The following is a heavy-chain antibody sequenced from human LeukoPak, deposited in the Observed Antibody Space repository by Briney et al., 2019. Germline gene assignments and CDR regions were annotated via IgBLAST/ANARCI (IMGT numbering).Heavy chain of an antibody. V-gene: IGHV3-23*01. CDR2: ISGSGGST. CDR3: AKDRVIVVVPAAPLDV. J-gene: IGHJ6*04. CDR1: GFTFKNYA. Sequence: GGSLRLSCAASGFTFKNYAMSWVRQAPGKGLEWVSAISGSGGSTYYADSVKGRFTISRDNSKNTLYLQMNSLRAEDTAVYYCAKDRVIVVVPAAPLDVWGKGTTVTVSS. D-gene: IGHD2-2*01.